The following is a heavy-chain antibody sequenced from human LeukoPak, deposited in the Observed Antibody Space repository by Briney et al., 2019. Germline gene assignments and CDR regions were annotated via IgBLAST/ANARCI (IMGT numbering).Heavy chain of an antibody. V-gene: IGHV3-23*01. D-gene: IGHD2-2*01. CDR3: VNLLGQPLFDY. CDR1: GFTFSNYA. Sequence: PGGSLRLSCAASGFTFSNYAMSWVRQAPGKGLEWVSTISGSGGSTFYADSVKGRFTISRDNSKDTLYLQMHSLRAEDTAVYYCVNLLGQPLFDYWGQGTLVTVSS. CDR2: ISGSGGST. J-gene: IGHJ4*02.